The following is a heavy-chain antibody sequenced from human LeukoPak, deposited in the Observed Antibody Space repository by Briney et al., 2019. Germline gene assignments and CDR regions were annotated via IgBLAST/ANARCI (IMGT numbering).Heavy chain of an antibody. J-gene: IGHJ4*02. Sequence: PGGSLRLSCAASGFTFSSYGMHWVRQAPGKGLEWVAVISYDGSNKYYADSVKGRFTISRDNSKNTLYLQMNSLRAEDTAVYYCAKARNYYYGSGSYVDYWGQGTLVTVSS. CDR1: GFTFSSYG. CDR2: ISYDGSNK. D-gene: IGHD3-10*01. CDR3: AKARNYYYGSGSYVDY. V-gene: IGHV3-30*18.